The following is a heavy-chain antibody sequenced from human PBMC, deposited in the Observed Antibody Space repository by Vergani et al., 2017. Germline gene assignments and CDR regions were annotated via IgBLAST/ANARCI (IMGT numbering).Heavy chain of an antibody. Sequence: EVQLVESGGGLVQPGGSLRLSCAASGFTVSSNYMSWVRQAPGKGLEWVSVIYSGGSTYYADSVNGRFTISRDNSKNTLYLQMNSLRAEDTAVFYCAYVDTYWYFDLWGRGTLVTVSS. J-gene: IGHJ2*01. CDR1: GFTVSSNY. V-gene: IGHV3-66*01. CDR2: IYSGGST. D-gene: IGHD5-18*01. CDR3: AYVDTYWYFDL.